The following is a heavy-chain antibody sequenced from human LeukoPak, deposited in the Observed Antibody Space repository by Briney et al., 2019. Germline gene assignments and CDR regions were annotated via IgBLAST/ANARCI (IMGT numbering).Heavy chain of an antibody. D-gene: IGHD2-2*01. Sequence: SETLSLTCTVSGGSISSYYWSWIRQPPGKGLEWIGYIFYSGSTNYNPSLKSRVIISVDTSKNQFSLKLSYVTAADTAVYYCARDRGRKYQLQYWYFDLWGRGTLVTVSS. CDR3: ARDRGRKYQLQYWYFDL. CDR2: IFYSGST. CDR1: GGSISSYY. V-gene: IGHV4-59*12. J-gene: IGHJ2*01.